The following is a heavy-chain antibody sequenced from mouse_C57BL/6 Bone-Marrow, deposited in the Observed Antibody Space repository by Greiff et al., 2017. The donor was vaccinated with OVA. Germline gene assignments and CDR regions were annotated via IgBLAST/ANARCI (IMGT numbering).Heavy chain of an antibody. CDR3: ARRGYDPYYAMDY. CDR1: GYAFSSSW. CDR2: IYPGDGDT. J-gene: IGHJ4*01. Sequence: VKLMESGPELVKPGASVKISCKASGYAFSSSWMNWVKQRPGKGLEWIGRIYPGDGDTNYNGKFKGKATLTADKSSSTAYMQLSSLTSEDSAVYFCARRGYDPYYAMDYWGQGTSVTVSS. V-gene: IGHV1-82*01. D-gene: IGHD2-3*01.